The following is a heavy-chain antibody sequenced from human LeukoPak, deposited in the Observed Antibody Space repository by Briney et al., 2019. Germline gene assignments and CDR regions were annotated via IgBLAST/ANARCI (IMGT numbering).Heavy chain of an antibody. CDR2: IGASGGGDT. CDR1: GFTFGSYA. Sequence: PGGSLRLSCAASGFTFGSYAMTWVRRSPGKGLEWVSTIGASGGGDTYYADSVKGRFTLSRDNSKNTLYLQMKSLRAEDTAVYYCAKDDASGSYSHYWGQGTLVSVSS. D-gene: IGHD1-26*01. CDR3: AKDDASGSYSHY. J-gene: IGHJ4*02. V-gene: IGHV3-23*01.